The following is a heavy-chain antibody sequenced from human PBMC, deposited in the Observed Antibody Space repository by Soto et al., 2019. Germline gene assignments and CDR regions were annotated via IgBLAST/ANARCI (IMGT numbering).Heavy chain of an antibody. V-gene: IGHV3-23*01. CDR1: GFTFSSYA. D-gene: IGHD2-15*01. J-gene: IGHJ5*02. Sequence: PGGSLRLSCAASGFTFSSYAMSWVRQAPGKGLEWVSAISGSGGSTCYADSVMGRFTISRDNSKNTLYLQMNSLRAEDTAVYYCAKDCSGGSCYSFWFDPWGQGTLVTVSS. CDR3: AKDCSGGSCYSFWFDP. CDR2: ISGSGGST.